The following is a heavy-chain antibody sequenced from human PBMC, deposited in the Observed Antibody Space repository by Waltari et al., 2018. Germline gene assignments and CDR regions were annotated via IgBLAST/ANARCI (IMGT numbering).Heavy chain of an antibody. D-gene: IGHD7-27*01. J-gene: IGHJ4*02. CDR1: GFTLSSDN. V-gene: IGHV3-21*02. Sequence: EVQLVESGGGLVKPGGSRRLSCDASGFTLSSDNMNWVRQAPGRGLECVSSISSTSSYTHQADSVKGRFTISRDNAKNSLYLQMNSLRAEDTAMYYCATGGWGFFLDHWGQGALVTVSS. CDR3: ATGGWGFFLDH. CDR2: ISSTSSYT.